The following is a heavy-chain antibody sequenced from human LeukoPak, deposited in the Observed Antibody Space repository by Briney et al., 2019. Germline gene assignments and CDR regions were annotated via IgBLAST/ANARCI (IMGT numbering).Heavy chain of an antibody. CDR3: AKDHSSGWYGYAFDI. D-gene: IGHD6-19*01. Sequence: PGGSLRLSCAASGFTFSDYYMSWIRQAPGKGLEWVSYISSSGSTIYYADSVKGRFTISRDNAKNTLYLQMNSLRAEDTAVYYCAKDHSSGWYGYAFDIWGQGTMVTVSS. CDR1: GFTFSDYY. CDR2: ISSSGSTI. V-gene: IGHV3-11*01. J-gene: IGHJ3*02.